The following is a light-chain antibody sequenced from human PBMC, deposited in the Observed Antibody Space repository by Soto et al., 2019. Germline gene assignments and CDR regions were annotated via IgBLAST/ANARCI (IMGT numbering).Light chain of an antibody. CDR3: QQYYSYPFT. V-gene: IGKV1-8*01. CDR1: QGISSY. CDR2: AAS. Sequence: AIRMSQSPSSFSASTGDRVTITCRASQGISSYLAWYQQKPGKAPKLLIFAASTLQSGVPSRFSGSGSGTDFTLTISSLQPEDFGTYYCQQYYSYPFTFGPGTKVDIK. J-gene: IGKJ3*01.